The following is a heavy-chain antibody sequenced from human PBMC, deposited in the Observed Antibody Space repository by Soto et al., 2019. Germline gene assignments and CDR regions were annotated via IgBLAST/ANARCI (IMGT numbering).Heavy chain of an antibody. Sequence: ASVKVSCKASGYSFTTYGVSWVRQAPGQGLEWMGWISDYNGNTEYAQKLQGRVTMTTDTSASTAYMELSSLRSEDTAVYYCARDLGGWPDYWGQGTLVTVSS. CDR3: ARDLGGWPDY. J-gene: IGHJ4*02. D-gene: IGHD2-15*01. CDR2: ISDYNGNT. CDR1: GYSFTTYG. V-gene: IGHV1-18*01.